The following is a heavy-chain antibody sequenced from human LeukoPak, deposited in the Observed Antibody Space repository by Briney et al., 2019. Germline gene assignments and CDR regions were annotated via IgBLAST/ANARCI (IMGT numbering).Heavy chain of an antibody. D-gene: IGHD6-13*01. Sequence: SETLSLTCTVSGGSISSYYWSWIRQPPGKGLEWIGYIYYSGSTNYNPSLKSRVTISVDTSKNQSSLKLSSVTAADTAVYYCVGSLAAAGNFDYWGQGTLVTVSS. J-gene: IGHJ4*02. CDR3: VGSLAAAGNFDY. V-gene: IGHV4-59*01. CDR1: GGSISSYY. CDR2: IYYSGST.